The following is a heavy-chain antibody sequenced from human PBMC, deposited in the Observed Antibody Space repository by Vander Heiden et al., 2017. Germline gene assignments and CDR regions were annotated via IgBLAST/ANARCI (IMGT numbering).Heavy chain of an antibody. CDR1: GFTFSDYS. Sequence: EVQLVESGGVLVKPGGSLRLSCAASGFTFSDYSMNWVRQAPGKGLEWVSTISSGSSYIYYADSVKGRFTVSRDNAKNSLYLQMNSLRAEDTAVYYCARDPCTGGSCYLYHHFDYWGQGTPVTVSS. CDR3: ARDPCTGGSCYLYHHFDY. V-gene: IGHV3-21*02. D-gene: IGHD2-15*01. CDR2: ISSGSSYI. J-gene: IGHJ4*02.